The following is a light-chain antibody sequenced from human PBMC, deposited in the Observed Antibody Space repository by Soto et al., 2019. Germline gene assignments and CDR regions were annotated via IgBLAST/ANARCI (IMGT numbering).Light chain of an antibody. J-gene: IGLJ1*01. CDR3: YSYAGPPYV. CDR1: RSDVGGYNY. V-gene: IGLV2-11*01. CDR2: GVS. Sequence: QSALTQPRSVSASPGQSVTISCTGTRSDVGGYNYVSWYQHHPGKAPKLMIYGVSARPSGVPDRFTGSKSGNTASLTISWLHAHDEADYYCYSYAGPPYVFGTGTKVTVL.